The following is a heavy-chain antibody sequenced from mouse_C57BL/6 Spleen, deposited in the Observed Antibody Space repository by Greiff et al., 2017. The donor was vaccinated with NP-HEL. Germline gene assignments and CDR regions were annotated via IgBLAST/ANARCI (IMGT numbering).Heavy chain of an antibody. CDR3: ARHYGSSPFDY. J-gene: IGHJ2*01. V-gene: IGHV1-76*01. CDR1: GYTFTDYY. CDR2: IYPGSGNT. Sequence: QVQLKQSGAELVRPGASVKLSCKASGYTFTDYYINWVKQRPGQGLEWIARIYPGSGNTYYNEKFKGKATLTADKSSSTAYMQFSSLTSEDSAIYYCARHYGSSPFDYWGQGTTLTVSS. D-gene: IGHD1-1*01.